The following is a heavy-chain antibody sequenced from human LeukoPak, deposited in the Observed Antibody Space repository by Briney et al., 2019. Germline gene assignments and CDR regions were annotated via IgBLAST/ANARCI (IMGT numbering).Heavy chain of an antibody. V-gene: IGHV3-7*01. J-gene: IGHJ4*02. Sequence: GGSLRLSCEASGFTFSSSWMSWVRQAPGKGLEWVANIKEDGSEKKYVDSVKGRFTISRDNAKNSLYLQMNSLRGEDTAVYYGARDLSTSCYASDYWGQGTLVTVSS. D-gene: IGHD2-2*01. CDR2: IKEDGSEK. CDR1: GFTFSSSW. CDR3: ARDLSTSCYASDY.